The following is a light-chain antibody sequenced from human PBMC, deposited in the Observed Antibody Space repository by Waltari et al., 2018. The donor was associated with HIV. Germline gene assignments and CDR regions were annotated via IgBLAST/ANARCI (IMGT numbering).Light chain of an antibody. J-gene: IGLJ3*02. CDR3: CSYTTDITFV. CDR2: SNN. Sequence: QSVLTQPPSASGTPGQRVTISCSGSSSNIGSNTVNWYQQLPGTAPKLLIYSNNQRPSGVPDRFSGSKSGTSASLAISGLQSEDEADYYCCSYTTDITFVFGGGTKLTVL. V-gene: IGLV1-44*01. CDR1: SSNIGSNT.